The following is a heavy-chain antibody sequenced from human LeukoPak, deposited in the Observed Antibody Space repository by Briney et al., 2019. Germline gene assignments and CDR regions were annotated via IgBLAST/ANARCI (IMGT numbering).Heavy chain of an antibody. CDR3: ARSIAVAGTWFDP. Sequence: SETLSLTCTVSGGSISSYHWSWIRQPPGKGLGWIGYIYYSGSTNYNPSLKSRVTISVDTSKNQFSLKLSSVTAADTAVYYCARSIAVAGTWFDPWGQGTLVTVSS. CDR1: GGSISSYH. CDR2: IYYSGST. J-gene: IGHJ5*02. D-gene: IGHD6-19*01. V-gene: IGHV4-59*01.